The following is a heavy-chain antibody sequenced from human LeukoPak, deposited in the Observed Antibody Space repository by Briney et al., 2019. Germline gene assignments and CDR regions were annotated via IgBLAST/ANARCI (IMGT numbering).Heavy chain of an antibody. V-gene: IGHV4-34*01. CDR3: ARGIAARRDSYRNWFDP. D-gene: IGHD6-6*01. CDR1: GGSFSGYY. CDR2: INHSGST. J-gene: IGHJ5*02. Sequence: SETLSLTCAVYGGSFSGYYWSWIRKPPGKGLEWIGEINHSGSTNYNPSLKSRVTISVDTSKNQFSLKLSSVTAADTAVYYCARGIAARRDSYRNWFDPWGQGTLVTVSS.